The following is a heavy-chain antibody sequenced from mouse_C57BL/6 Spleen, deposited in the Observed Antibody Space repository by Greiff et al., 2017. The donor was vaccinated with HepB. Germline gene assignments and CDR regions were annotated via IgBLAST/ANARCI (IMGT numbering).Heavy chain of an antibody. CDR2: IYPGDGDT. J-gene: IGHJ4*01. Sequence: QVQLQQSGPELVKPGASVKISCKASGYAFSSSWMNWVKQRPGKGLEWIGRIYPGDGDTNYNGKFKGKATLTADKSSSTAYMQLNSLTSEDSAVYFCARGGYAYYYAMDYWGQGTSVTVSS. CDR3: ARGGYAYYYAMDY. V-gene: IGHV1-82*01. CDR1: GYAFSSSW. D-gene: IGHD3-1*01.